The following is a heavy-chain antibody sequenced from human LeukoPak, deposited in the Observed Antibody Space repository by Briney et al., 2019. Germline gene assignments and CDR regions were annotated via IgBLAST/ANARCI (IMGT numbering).Heavy chain of an antibody. J-gene: IGHJ4*02. V-gene: IGHV3-11*01. Sequence: PGGSLRLSCAASGFTFSDYYMSWIRQAPGKGLEWVLYISSSDSTIYYADSVKGRFTISRDNAKNSLYLQMNSLRAEDTAIYYCARGLPATLLDYWGQGTLVTVSS. D-gene: IGHD2-2*01. CDR2: ISSSDSTI. CDR1: GFTFSDYY. CDR3: ARGLPATLLDY.